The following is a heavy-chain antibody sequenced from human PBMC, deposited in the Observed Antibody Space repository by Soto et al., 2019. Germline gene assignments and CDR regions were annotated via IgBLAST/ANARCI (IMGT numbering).Heavy chain of an antibody. D-gene: IGHD4-4*01. J-gene: IGHJ4*02. Sequence: SETLSLTCTVSGGSICSTYYYWGWIRQPPGKGLEWIGSIYYSGDTYYNPSLKSRVTTSVDTSKNQPSLKLSSVTAADTAVYYRATRFTVTSSYFDYWGQGIQVTVSS. CDR3: ATRFTVTSSYFDY. CDR2: IYYSGDT. CDR1: GGSICSTYYY. V-gene: IGHV4-39*01.